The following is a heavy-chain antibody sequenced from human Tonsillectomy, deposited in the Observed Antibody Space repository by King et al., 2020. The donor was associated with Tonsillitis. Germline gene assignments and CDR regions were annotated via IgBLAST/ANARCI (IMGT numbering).Heavy chain of an antibody. CDR1: GFTFSGSA. D-gene: IGHD6-6*01. CDR2: IRSKANSYAT. J-gene: IGHJ4*02. V-gene: IGHV3-73*01. Sequence: VQLVESGGGLVQPGGSLKLSCAASGFTFSGSAMHWVRQASGKGLEWVGRIRSKANSYATAYTASLKGRFTISRDDSKNTAYLQMNSLKTEDTAVYYWTRMYSSSSDGGVAFDYWGQGTLVTVSS. CDR3: TRMYSSSSDGGVAFDY.